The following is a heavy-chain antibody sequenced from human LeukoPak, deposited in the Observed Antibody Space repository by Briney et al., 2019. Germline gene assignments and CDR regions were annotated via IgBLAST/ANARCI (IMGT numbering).Heavy chain of an antibody. CDR2: ISGSGEYT. D-gene: IGHD3-10*01. CDR3: AKDGVGEAGFDY. CDR1: GFTFSNFA. J-gene: IGHJ4*02. V-gene: IGHV3-23*01. Sequence: GGSLRLSCAASGFTFSNFAMDWVRQAPGKGLEWVSAISGSGEYTYYADSVKGRFTISRDNSKNTLYLQMNSLRAEDTAVYYCAKDGVGEAGFDYWGQGTLVTVSS.